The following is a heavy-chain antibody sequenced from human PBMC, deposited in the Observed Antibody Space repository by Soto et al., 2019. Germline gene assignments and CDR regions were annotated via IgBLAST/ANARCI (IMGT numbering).Heavy chain of an antibody. CDR3: TKLGKWELRRFGSDY. CDR2: IKSKAYGETT. Sequence: EVQLVESGGGLVKPGRSLRLSCTTSGFTFGGYAMSWFRQAPGKGLEWVGFIKSKAYGETTEYAASVKGRFTISRDDSKSIAYLQRNRLKTEDTAVYYCTKLGKWELRRFGSDYWDQGTLVTVSS. V-gene: IGHV3-49*05. CDR1: GFTFGGYA. D-gene: IGHD1-26*01. J-gene: IGHJ4*02.